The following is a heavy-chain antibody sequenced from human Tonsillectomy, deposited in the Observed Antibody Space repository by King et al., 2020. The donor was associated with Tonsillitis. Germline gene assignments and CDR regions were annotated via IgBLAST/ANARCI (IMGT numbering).Heavy chain of an antibody. Sequence: LQLQESGPGLVKPSQTLSLTCTVSGGSISSGGYYWSWIRQHPGKGLEWIGYIYYSGSTYYNPSLKSRVTISVDTSKNQFSLKLSSVTAADTAVYYWASHSGTGGRLHYFDYWGQGTLVTVSS. CDR2: IYYSGST. D-gene: IGHD7-27*01. J-gene: IGHJ4*02. CDR3: ASHSGTGGRLHYFDY. V-gene: IGHV4-31*03. CDR1: GGSISSGGYY.